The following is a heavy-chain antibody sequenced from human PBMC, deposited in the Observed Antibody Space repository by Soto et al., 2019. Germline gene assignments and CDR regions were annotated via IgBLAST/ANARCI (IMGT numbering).Heavy chain of an antibody. Sequence: GEALRLSCAASGFTVSNAGMSWVREAQGKGLEWVGRIKSKTDGGTTDYAAPVKGRFTISRDDSKNTLYLQMNSLKTEDTAVYYCTTEPAPDYWGQGTLVTVSS. CDR2: IKSKTDGGTT. CDR3: TTEPAPDY. V-gene: IGHV3-15*01. CDR1: GFTVSNAG. J-gene: IGHJ4*02.